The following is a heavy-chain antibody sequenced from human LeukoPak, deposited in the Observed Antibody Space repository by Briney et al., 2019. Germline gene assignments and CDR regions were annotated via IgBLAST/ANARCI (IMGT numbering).Heavy chain of an antibody. D-gene: IGHD3-10*01. V-gene: IGHV1-8*01. CDR2: MNPNSGNT. Sequence: GASVKVSCKASGYTFTSYDINWVRQATGQGLEWMGWMNPNSGNTGYAQKFQGRVTMTRNTSISTAYMELSSLRSEDTAVYYCARGYSRRGLWFRKSIQYYFDYWGQGTLVTVPS. CDR1: GYTFTSYD. CDR3: ARGYSRRGLWFRKSIQYYFDY. J-gene: IGHJ4*02.